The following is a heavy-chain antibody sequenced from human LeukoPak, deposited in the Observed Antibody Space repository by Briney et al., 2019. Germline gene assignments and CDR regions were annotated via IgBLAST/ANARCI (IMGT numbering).Heavy chain of an antibody. J-gene: IGHJ4*02. V-gene: IGHV3-23*01. Sequence: PGGSLRLPCAASGFTFSSYAMHWVRQAPGKGLEWVSAISGSGGSTYYADSVKGRFTISRDNSKNTLYMQMNSLRAEDTAVYYCAKSPEGVRNYWGQGTLVTVSS. CDR2: ISGSGGST. CDR3: AKSPEGVRNY. D-gene: IGHD2-2*01. CDR1: GFTFSSYA.